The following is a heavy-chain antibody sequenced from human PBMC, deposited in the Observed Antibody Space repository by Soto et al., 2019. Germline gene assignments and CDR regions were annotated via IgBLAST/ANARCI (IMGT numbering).Heavy chain of an antibody. V-gene: IGHV5-51*01. J-gene: IGHJ6*02. Sequence: GESLKISCKGSGYSFTSYWIGWVRQMPGKGLEWMGIIYPGDSDTRYSPSFQGQVTISADKSISTAYLQWSSLKASDTAMYYCARATVVTSGYYYGMDVWGQGTTVTVS. CDR1: GYSFTSYW. CDR3: ARATVVTSGYYYGMDV. D-gene: IGHD4-17*01. CDR2: IYPGDSDT.